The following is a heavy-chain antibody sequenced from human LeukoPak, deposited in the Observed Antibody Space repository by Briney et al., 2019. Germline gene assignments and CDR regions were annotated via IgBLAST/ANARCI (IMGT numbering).Heavy chain of an antibody. CDR3: ARGIAARPFDY. V-gene: IGHV4-39*01. CDR2: IYYSGST. J-gene: IGHJ4*02. D-gene: IGHD6-6*01. Sequence: PSETLSLTCTVSGGSISSSSYYWGWIRQPPGKGPEWIGSIYYSGSTYYNPSLKSRVTISVDTSKNQFSLKLSSVTAADTAVYYCARGIAARPFDYWGQGTLVTVSS. CDR1: GGSISSSSYY.